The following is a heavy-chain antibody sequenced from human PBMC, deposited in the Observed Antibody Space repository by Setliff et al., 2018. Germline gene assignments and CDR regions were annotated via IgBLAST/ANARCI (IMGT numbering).Heavy chain of an antibody. CDR3: ARDQFRNSGGLYC. D-gene: IGHD1-7*01. V-gene: IGHV3-11*06. CDR1: GFTFSDYY. J-gene: IGHJ4*02. Sequence: GSLRLSCAASGFTFSDYYMSWVRQAPRKGLEWVSGGSTGKTDYADSVKGRFTMSRDSSTNTLYLQMSSLRPDDAAMYYCARDQFRNSGGLYCWGQGTLVTVSS. CDR2: GGSTGKT.